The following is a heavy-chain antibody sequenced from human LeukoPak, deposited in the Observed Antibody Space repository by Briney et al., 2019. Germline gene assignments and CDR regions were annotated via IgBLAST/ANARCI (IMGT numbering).Heavy chain of an antibody. V-gene: IGHV1-24*01. CDR3: ATVEHGPESY. D-gene: IGHD2-21*01. CDR1: GYTLTELS. Sequence: GASVKVSCKVSGYTLTELSMHWVRQAPGKGLEWMGGFDPEDGETVYAQKFQGRVTVTEDTSTDTAYMELSSLRSEDTAVYYCATVEHGPESYWGQGTLVTVSS. CDR2: FDPEDGET. J-gene: IGHJ4*02.